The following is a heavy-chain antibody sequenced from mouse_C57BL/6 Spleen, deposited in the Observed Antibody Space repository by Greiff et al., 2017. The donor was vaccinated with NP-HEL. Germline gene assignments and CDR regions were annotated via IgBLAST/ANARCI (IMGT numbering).Heavy chain of an antibody. Sequence: QVQLQQPGAELVKPGASVKMSCKASGYTFTSYWITWVKQRPGQGLEWIGDIYPGSGSTNYNEKFKSKATLTVDTSSSTAYMQLSSLTSEDSAVYYCARWEFTTVAHAMDYWGQGTSVTVSS. CDR3: ARWEFTTVAHAMDY. D-gene: IGHD1-1*01. CDR2: IYPGSGST. J-gene: IGHJ4*01. CDR1: GYTFTSYW. V-gene: IGHV1-55*01.